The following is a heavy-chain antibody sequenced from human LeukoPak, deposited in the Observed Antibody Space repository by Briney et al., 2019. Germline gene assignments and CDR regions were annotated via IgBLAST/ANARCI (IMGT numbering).Heavy chain of an antibody. Sequence: SETLSLTCTVSGDSISSSSYYWGWVRQPPGKGMEWIGSIYYSGSTYYNPSLKSRVTISVDTSKNQFSLKLSSVTAADTAVYYCARESSSWYWFDPWGQGTLVTVSS. CDR1: GDSISSSSYY. CDR3: ARESSSWYWFDP. D-gene: IGHD6-13*01. J-gene: IGHJ5*02. CDR2: IYYSGST. V-gene: IGHV4-39*07.